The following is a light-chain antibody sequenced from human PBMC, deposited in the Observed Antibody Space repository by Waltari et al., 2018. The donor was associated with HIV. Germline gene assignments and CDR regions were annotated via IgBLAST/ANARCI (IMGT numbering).Light chain of an antibody. CDR3: QHYINYPWT. CDR1: ETINTW. CDR2: KAS. Sequence: DIQMTQSPSTLSVKVGDSVTITCWATETINTWLAWFQQKPGKAPKLLISKASNLERGVSPRFNGSGSGTEFTLTISSLQPDDFATYFCQHYINYPWTFGQGTKVEI. V-gene: IGKV1-5*03. J-gene: IGKJ1*01.